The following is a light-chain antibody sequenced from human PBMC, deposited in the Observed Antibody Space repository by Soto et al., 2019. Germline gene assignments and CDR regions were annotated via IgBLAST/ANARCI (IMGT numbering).Light chain of an antibody. CDR3: CSYAGSHVV. Sequence: QSALTQPRSVAGSPGQSVSISCTGSSSDIGRYNFVSWYQQLPGKAPKLIIYDVSERPSGVPDRFSGSKSGNTASLTISGLQPADEADYHCCSYAGSHVVFGGGTKLTVL. J-gene: IGLJ2*01. CDR1: SSDIGRYNF. CDR2: DVS. V-gene: IGLV2-11*01.